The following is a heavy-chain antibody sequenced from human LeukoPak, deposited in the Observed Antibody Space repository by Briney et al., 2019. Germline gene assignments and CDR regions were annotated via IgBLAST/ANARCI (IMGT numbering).Heavy chain of an antibody. V-gene: IGHV1-69*05. CDR3: ARTRMNYYDNPGFDY. CDR1: GYTFTSYG. D-gene: IGHD3-22*01. CDR2: IIPIFGTA. Sequence: SVKVSCKASGYTFTSYGISWVRQAPGQGLEWMGGIIPIFGTANYAQKFQGRVTITTDESTSTAYMELSSLRSEDTAVYYCARTRMNYYDNPGFDYWGQGTLVTVSS. J-gene: IGHJ4*02.